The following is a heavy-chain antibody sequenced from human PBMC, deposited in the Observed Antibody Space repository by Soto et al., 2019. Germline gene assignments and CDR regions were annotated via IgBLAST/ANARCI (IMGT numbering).Heavy chain of an antibody. J-gene: IGHJ6*03. CDR2: ISAYNGNT. CDR1: GYTFTSYG. V-gene: IGHV1-18*01. D-gene: IGHD3-3*01. CDR3: ARAYEFWSGYYQGGADYYYYMDV. Sequence: QVQLVQSGAEVKKPGASVKVSCKASGYTFTSYGISWVRQAPGQGLEWMGWISAYNGNTNYAQKLQGRVTMTTDTSTSTAYMELRILRSDDTAVYYCARAYEFWSGYYQGGADYYYYMDVWGKGTTVTVSS.